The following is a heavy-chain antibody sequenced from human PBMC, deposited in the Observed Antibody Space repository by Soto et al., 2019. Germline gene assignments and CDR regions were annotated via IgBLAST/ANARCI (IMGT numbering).Heavy chain of an antibody. CDR3: ARDFRDSCGGANCIYFDY. J-gene: IGHJ4*02. D-gene: IGHD2-21*01. V-gene: IGHV1-2*04. CDR2: INPNSGGT. Sequence: ASVKVSCKASGYTFTGYYMHWVRQAPGQGLEWMGWINPNSGGTNYAQKFQGWVTMTRDTSISTAYMELSRLRSDDTAVYYCARDFRDSCGGANCIYFDYWGQGTLVTVS. CDR1: GYTFTGYY.